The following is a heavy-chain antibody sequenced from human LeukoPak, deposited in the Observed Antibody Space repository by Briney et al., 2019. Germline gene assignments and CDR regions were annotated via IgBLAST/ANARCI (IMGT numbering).Heavy chain of an antibody. CDR1: GGSMSPHH. CDR3: ARAVSGRFDY. V-gene: IGHV4-59*08. J-gene: IGHJ4*02. Sequence: SQTLSLTCAVSGGSMSPHHWGWIRQPPGKGLEWTGYIYYSGSTNYNPSLNSRVTISVDTSKNQFSLRLSSVTAADTAIYYCARAVSGRFDYWGQGTLVTVSS. D-gene: IGHD6-19*01. CDR2: IYYSGST.